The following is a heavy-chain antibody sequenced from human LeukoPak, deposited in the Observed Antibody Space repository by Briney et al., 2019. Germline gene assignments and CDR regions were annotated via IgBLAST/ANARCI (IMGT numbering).Heavy chain of an antibody. CDR1: GFTFSSYG. J-gene: IGHJ4*02. Sequence: GGSLRLSCAASGFTFSSYGMSWAGQAPGKGLEWVSVISGSGGTTYYADSVRGRFTIPRDNSENTLYLQMNCLRAEDTAVYHCAKGGGSYYYYFDYWGQGTLVTVSA. D-gene: IGHD1-26*01. CDR3: AKGGGSYYYYFDY. V-gene: IGHV3-23*01. CDR2: ISGSGGTT.